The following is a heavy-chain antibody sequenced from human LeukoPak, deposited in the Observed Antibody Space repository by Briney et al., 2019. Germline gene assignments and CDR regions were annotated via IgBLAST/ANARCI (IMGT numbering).Heavy chain of an antibody. CDR1: GYTFTSYY. D-gene: IGHD5-18*01. Sequence: ASVKVSCKASGYTFTSYYMPWVRQSPGQGLEWMGIINPSGGSTSYAQKFHGRVTMTRDTSTSTVYMELSSLRSEDTAVYYCAVPIQLWQRRHDYWGQGTLVTVSS. CDR3: AVPIQLWQRRHDY. V-gene: IGHV1-46*01. J-gene: IGHJ4*02. CDR2: INPSGGST.